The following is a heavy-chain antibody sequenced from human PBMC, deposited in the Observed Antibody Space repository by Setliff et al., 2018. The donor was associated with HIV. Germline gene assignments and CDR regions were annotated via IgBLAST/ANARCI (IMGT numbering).Heavy chain of an antibody. CDR3: ARDRGSYNFWSGLARGDNWFDP. V-gene: IGHV4-39*07. J-gene: IGHJ5*02. Sequence: PSETLSLTCTVSGGSIKSSSYYWGWIRQPPGKGLEWIGSIYYSGNTYYNPSLKSRATISEDTSRNQFSLRLSSVTAADTAIYYCARDRGSYNFWSGLARGDNWFDPWGQGTLVTVSS. CDR1: GGSIKSSSYY. CDR2: IYYSGNT. D-gene: IGHD3-3*01.